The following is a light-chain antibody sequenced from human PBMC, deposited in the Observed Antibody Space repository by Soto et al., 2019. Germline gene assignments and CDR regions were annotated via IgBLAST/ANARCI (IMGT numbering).Light chain of an antibody. V-gene: IGKV3-15*01. CDR3: QQYNNWPLT. CDR2: GAS. CDR1: QSVSSN. J-gene: IGKJ5*01. Sequence: EVMLKMSAATLSVSKRERATLYCRASQSVSSNLAWYQQKPGQAPRLLIYGASSRATGIPVRFSGSGSGTEFTLTISSLQSEDFAVYYCQQYNNWPLTFGQGTRLEIK.